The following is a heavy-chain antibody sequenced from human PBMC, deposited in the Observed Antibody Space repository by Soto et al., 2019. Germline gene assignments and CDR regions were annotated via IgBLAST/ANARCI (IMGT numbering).Heavy chain of an antibody. J-gene: IGHJ3*02. CDR1: GFTFSSYA. CDR3: AKVRTEQQLVDAFDI. D-gene: IGHD6-13*01. Sequence: EVQLLESGGGLVQPGGSLRLSCAASGFTFSSYAMSWVRQAPGKGLEWVSAISGSGGSTYYADSVKGRFTISRDNSKNTLYLQMRRLRAEDTSVYYCAKVRTEQQLVDAFDIWGQGTMVTVSS. V-gene: IGHV3-23*01. CDR2: ISGSGGST.